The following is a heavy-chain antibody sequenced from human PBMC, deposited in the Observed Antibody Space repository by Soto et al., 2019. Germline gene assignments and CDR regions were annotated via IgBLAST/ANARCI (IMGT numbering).Heavy chain of an antibody. V-gene: IGHV3-30*18. Sequence: VQLVESGGGGVQPGRSLRLSCAASGFTVSDYAMHWVRQAQGKGLEWVAVVSHDGRNTHYADSVKGRFTISRDSSKNTVSLEMTSRRAEDTVFYYCAKGGLQWLVTSDFNYWGQGALVTVSS. CDR2: VSHDGRNT. CDR3: AKGGLQWLVTSDFNY. J-gene: IGHJ4*02. CDR1: GFTVSDYA. D-gene: IGHD6-19*01.